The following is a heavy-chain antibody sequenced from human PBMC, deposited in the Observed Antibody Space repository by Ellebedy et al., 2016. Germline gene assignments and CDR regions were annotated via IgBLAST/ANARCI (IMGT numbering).Heavy chain of an antibody. CDR1: GYSISSGYY. Sequence: SETLSLXCTVSGYSISSGYYWGWIRQPPGKGLEWIGSIYHSGSTNYNPSLKSRVTISVDTSKNQFSLKLSSVTAADTAVYYCARAAYSAHSSSWSAYYYYMDGWGKGTTVTVSS. CDR2: IYHSGST. CDR3: ARAAYSAHSSSWSAYYYYMDG. V-gene: IGHV4-38-2*02. D-gene: IGHD6-13*01. J-gene: IGHJ6*03.